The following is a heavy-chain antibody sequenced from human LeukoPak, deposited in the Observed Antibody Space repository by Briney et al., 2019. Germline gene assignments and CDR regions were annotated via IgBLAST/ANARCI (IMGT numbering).Heavy chain of an antibody. Sequence: GSLRLSCAASGLTFSSYALTWVRQAPGKGLVWVSRINNDGSTTSYADSVKGRFTISRDNAKNTLYLQMNNLRAEDTAVYYCARDLSFGAPYNWFDPWGQGTLVTVSS. V-gene: IGHV3-74*01. CDR1: GLTFSSYA. J-gene: IGHJ5*02. CDR3: ARDLSFGAPYNWFDP. CDR2: INNDGSTT. D-gene: IGHD3-10*01.